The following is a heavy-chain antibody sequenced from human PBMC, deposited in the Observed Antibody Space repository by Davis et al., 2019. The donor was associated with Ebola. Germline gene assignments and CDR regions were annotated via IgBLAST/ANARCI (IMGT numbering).Heavy chain of an antibody. CDR3: ARAPTSLTVIDY. J-gene: IGHJ4*02. Sequence: HTGGSLRLSCAASGFTFSSYWMHWVRQAPGKGLVWVSRINSDGSSTSYADSVKGRFTISRDNAKNTLYLQKNSLRVEDTAVYYCARAPTSLTVIDYWGQGTLVTVSS. CDR1: GFTFSSYW. D-gene: IGHD1-20*01. CDR2: INSDGSST. V-gene: IGHV3-74*01.